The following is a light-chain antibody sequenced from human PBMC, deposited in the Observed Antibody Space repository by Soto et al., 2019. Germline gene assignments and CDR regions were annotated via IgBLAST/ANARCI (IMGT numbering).Light chain of an antibody. Sequence: QSVLTQPPSASGTPGQRVTISCSGSSSNIGSNYVYWYHQLPGTAPKLVIYRNNQRPSGVSNRFSGSKSGNTASLTISGLQADDEADYYCSSYTGSSTLVFGGGTKLTVL. CDR2: RNN. V-gene: IGLV1-47*01. CDR3: SSYTGSSTLV. J-gene: IGLJ3*02. CDR1: SSNIGSNY.